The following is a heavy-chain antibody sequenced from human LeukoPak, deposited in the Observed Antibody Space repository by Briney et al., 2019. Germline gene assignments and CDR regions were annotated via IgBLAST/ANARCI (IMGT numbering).Heavy chain of an antibody. CDR1: GFTFSSYG. J-gene: IGHJ3*01. Sequence: GGSLRLSCAASGFTFSSYGMHWVRQAPGKGLEWVAFIRYDGGHKYYADSVKGRFTISRDNSKNTLYLQMNSLRVEDTAIYYCAKDIGRRIFGVAYDAFHVWGQGTMVTVSS. CDR3: AKDIGRRIFGVAYDAFHV. CDR2: IRYDGGHK. D-gene: IGHD3-3*01. V-gene: IGHV3-30*02.